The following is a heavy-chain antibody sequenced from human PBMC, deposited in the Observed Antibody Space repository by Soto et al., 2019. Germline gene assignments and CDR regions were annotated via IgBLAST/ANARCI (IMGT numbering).Heavy chain of an antibody. D-gene: IGHD2-15*01. Sequence: EVPLLESGGGLVQPGESLRLSCAVSGFIFGNYMMTWVRQAPGKGLEWVSTIRDSGDSTYYADSVKGRFTISRDNFNXTMXLQMESLGAEDTAVYYCAPHVYCSGGSCHYDAFDIRGQGAMVTVSS. CDR3: APHVYCSGGSCHYDAFDI. CDR1: GFIFGNYM. V-gene: IGHV3-23*01. J-gene: IGHJ3*02. CDR2: IRDSGDST.